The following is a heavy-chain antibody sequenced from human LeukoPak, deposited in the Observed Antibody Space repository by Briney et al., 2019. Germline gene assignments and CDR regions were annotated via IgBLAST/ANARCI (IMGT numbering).Heavy chain of an antibody. CDR3: ARDLPHCSGGSCYASYYFDY. J-gene: IGHJ4*02. V-gene: IGHV1-46*01. Sequence: GASVKDSCKASGYTFTSYYMHWVRQAPGQGLEWMGIINPSGGSTSYAQKFQGRVTMTRDTSTSTVYMELSSLRSEDTAVYYCARDLPHCSGGSCYASYYFDYWGQGTLVTVSS. CDR1: GYTFTSYY. D-gene: IGHD2-15*01. CDR2: INPSGGST.